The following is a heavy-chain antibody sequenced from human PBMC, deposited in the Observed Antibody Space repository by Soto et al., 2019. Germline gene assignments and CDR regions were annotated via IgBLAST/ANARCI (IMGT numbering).Heavy chain of an antibody. CDR1: GFTFINHA. Sequence: GGSLRLSCATSGFTFINHAMTWVRQAPGKAPQWVATVDGSGAAPFYAESVKGRFTISRDNSKNTLYLQMNSLRAEDTAVYFCAKWEVFVTGHLATQSSLDSWGPGTLVTVSS. CDR2: VDGSGAAP. J-gene: IGHJ4*02. CDR3: AKWEVFVTGHLATQSSLDS. V-gene: IGHV3-23*01. D-gene: IGHD3-9*01.